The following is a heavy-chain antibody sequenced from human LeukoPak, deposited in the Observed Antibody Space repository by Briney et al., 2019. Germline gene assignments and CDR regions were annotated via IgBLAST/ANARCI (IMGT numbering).Heavy chain of an antibody. Sequence: PRESLRLSCAASGFTLTSYGMNWIRQAPVRGLEWVSSITSSSTVYYADSVKGRFTISRDSANNSLYLQMSSLRAEDTALYYCTRAMVREWEPNISDSWGQGTRVTVSS. J-gene: IGHJ4*02. V-gene: IGHV3-21*01. D-gene: IGHD1-26*01. CDR3: TRAMVREWEPNISDS. CDR1: GFTLTSYG. CDR2: ITSSSTV.